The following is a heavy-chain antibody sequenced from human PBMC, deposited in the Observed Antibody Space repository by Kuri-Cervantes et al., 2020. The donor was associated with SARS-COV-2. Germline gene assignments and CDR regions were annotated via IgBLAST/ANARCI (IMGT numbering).Heavy chain of an antibody. J-gene: IGHJ6*02. Sequence: GESLKISCAASGYTFSGHWIHWVRQAPGKGLVWVSRINPDGSYTNNADSVKGRFTLSRDNAKNMLFLQMNSLRAEDTAVYYCARDKFPGRYYYGMDVWGRGTTVTVSS. V-gene: IGHV3-74*01. CDR2: INPDGSYT. CDR1: GYTFSGHW. D-gene: IGHD3-10*01. CDR3: ARDKFPGRYYYGMDV.